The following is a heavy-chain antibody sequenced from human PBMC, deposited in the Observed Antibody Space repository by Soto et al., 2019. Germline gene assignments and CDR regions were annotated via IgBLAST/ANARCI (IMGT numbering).Heavy chain of an antibody. CDR3: ARGYCSSTSCYRIRFDP. D-gene: IGHD2-2*02. V-gene: IGHV5-51*03. CDR1: GYSFTSYW. J-gene: IGHJ5*02. Sequence: EVQLVQSGAEVKKPGESLKISCKGSGYSFTSYWIGWVRQMPGRGLECMGIIYPGDSDTRYSPSFQGQVTISADRSISTAYLQWSTLKASDTAMYYCARGYCSSTSCYRIRFDPWGQGTLVTVSS. CDR2: IYPGDSDT.